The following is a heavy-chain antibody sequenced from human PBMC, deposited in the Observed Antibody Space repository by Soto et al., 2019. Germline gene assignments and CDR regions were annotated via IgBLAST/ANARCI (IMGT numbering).Heavy chain of an antibody. Sequence: ASVKVSCKASGYTFTSYDIHWVRQAPGQGLEWMGIINPSCGSTNYAQKFQGRVTMTRDTSTSTVYMELSSLRSEDTAVYYCARTGTIAARGSCCGMDVWGQGTTVTVSS. J-gene: IGHJ6*02. CDR2: INPSCGST. D-gene: IGHD3-3*01. CDR3: ARTGTIAARGSCCGMDV. CDR1: GYTFTSYD. V-gene: IGHV1-46*01.